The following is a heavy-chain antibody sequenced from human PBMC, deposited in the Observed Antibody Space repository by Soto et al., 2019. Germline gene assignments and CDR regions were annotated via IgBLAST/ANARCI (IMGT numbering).Heavy chain of an antibody. J-gene: IGHJ4*02. CDR2: IRGGSGVST. V-gene: IGHV3-23*01. CDR3: AKNQPSWATRAAFDY. CDR1: VFTFSNYA. Sequence: GGSLRLSCAAAVFTFSNYAMNWFRQASGKWLEWVSGIRGGSGVSTFYAYSVKARFTISRDNSKKTLHLKMNSLRTEETAVYYCAKNQPSWATRAAFDYWGQGTLVTVSS. D-gene: IGHD2-2*01.